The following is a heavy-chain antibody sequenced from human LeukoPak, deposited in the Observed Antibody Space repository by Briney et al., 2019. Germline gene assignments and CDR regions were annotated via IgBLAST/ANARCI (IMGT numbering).Heavy chain of an antibody. CDR1: RYTFTSYD. V-gene: IGHV1-8*01. J-gene: IGHJ4*02. D-gene: IGHD2-8*01. CDR3: TRGSHRGYCTTSDCYTVDF. Sequence: GASVKVSCKAARYTFTSYDINWVRQAPGQGLEWIGWMNPDSGNTGCAQKFQGRVTMTRNTSINTAYMELGGLTSDDTAIYFCTRGSHRGYCTTSDCYTVDFWGQGTLVSVSS. CDR2: MNPDSGNT.